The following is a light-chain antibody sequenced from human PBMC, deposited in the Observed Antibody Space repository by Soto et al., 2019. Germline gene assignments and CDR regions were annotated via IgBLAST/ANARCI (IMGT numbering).Light chain of an antibody. V-gene: IGKV1-6*01. CDR2: AAS. Sequence: ALQLTQSPSSLSASLGEKNTITRRASQGIRNDLGWYQQKPGKAPKLLIYAASSLQSGVPSRFSGSGSGTDFTLTISSLQTEDFATYYCLQDYNYPRTFGQGTKVEI. CDR3: LQDYNYPRT. J-gene: IGKJ1*01. CDR1: QGIRND.